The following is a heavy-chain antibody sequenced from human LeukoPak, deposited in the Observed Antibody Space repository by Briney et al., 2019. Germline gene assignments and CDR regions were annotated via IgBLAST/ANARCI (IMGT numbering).Heavy chain of an antibody. CDR2: ISSSGSNI. CDR3: ARERRQDYYDSSGNRPTHSDY. Sequence: GGSLRLSCAASGFTFSSYEMHWVRQAPGKGLEWVSYISSSGSNIYYADSVKGRFTISRDNAKNSLYLQMNSLRAEDTAVYYCARERRQDYYDSSGNRPTHSDYWGQGTLVTVSS. V-gene: IGHV3-48*03. J-gene: IGHJ4*02. CDR1: GFTFSSYE. D-gene: IGHD3-22*01.